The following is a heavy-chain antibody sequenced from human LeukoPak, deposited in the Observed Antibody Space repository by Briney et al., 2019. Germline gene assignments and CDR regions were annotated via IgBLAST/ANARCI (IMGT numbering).Heavy chain of an antibody. Sequence: PGGSLRLSCAASGFTFSSYSMNWVRQAPGKGLEWVSSISSSSSYIYYADSVKGRFTISRDNAKNSLYLQMNSLRAEDTAVYYCARVAGGGSYYLDYWGQGTLVTVSS. CDR1: GFTFSSYS. CDR2: ISSSSSYI. V-gene: IGHV3-21*01. J-gene: IGHJ4*02. CDR3: ARVAGGGSYYLDY. D-gene: IGHD1-26*01.